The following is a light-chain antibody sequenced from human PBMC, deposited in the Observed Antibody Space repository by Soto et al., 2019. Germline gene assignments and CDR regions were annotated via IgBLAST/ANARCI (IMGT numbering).Light chain of an antibody. Sequence: SYELTQPPSVSVSPGQTASITCSGDKLGDKYASWYQQKPGQSPVPVIYQDSKRPSGIPERFSGSNSGNTATLTISGTQAMDEADYYCQAWDSSTGVFGTGTKLTVL. CDR2: QDS. V-gene: IGLV3-1*01. CDR1: KLGDKY. CDR3: QAWDSSTGV. J-gene: IGLJ1*01.